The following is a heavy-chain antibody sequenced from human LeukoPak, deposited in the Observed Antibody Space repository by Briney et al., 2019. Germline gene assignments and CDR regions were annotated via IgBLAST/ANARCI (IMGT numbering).Heavy chain of an antibody. Sequence: SETLSLTCTVSGYSLSSGYYWGWTRQPPGKGLEWIGRIYHSGNTHYNPSLKRRVTISVDTSKNPFSLKLSSVTAADTAVYYCARVSDDASDIWGQGTMVTASS. CDR2: IYHSGNT. V-gene: IGHV4-38-2*02. J-gene: IGHJ3*02. CDR1: GYSLSSGYY. CDR3: ARVSDDASDI.